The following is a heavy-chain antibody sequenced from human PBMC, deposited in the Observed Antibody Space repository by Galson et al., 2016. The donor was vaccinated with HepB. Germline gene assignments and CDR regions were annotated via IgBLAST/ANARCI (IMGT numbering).Heavy chain of an antibody. J-gene: IGHJ4*02. CDR3: ARDPNGGFFDY. CDR1: GVSISSGGYY. CDR2: IYDSGGT. Sequence: TLSLTCTVSGVSISSGGYYWNWIRQHPGMGLEWIGYIYDSGGTYLNSSLESRLTISADTSKNQFYLKLTSVTAADTAVYYCARDPNGGFFDYWGQGSLVTVSS. D-gene: IGHD3-16*01. V-gene: IGHV4-31*03.